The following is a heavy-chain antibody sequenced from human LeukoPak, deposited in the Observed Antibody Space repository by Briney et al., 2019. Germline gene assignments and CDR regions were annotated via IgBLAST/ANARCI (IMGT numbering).Heavy chain of an antibody. J-gene: IGHJ4*02. V-gene: IGHV3-7*04. CDR2: IHPEGNEK. D-gene: IGHD1-1*01. CDR1: GFSFSNFW. CDR3: ARGDDSSGDY. Sequence: PGGSLRLSCAVSGFSFSNFWMSWVRQAPGRGLEWVANIHPEGNEKYHVESVKGRFTISRDNTKNLLFLQMNGLRVEDTAVYYCARGDDSSGDYWGQGTLVTVSS.